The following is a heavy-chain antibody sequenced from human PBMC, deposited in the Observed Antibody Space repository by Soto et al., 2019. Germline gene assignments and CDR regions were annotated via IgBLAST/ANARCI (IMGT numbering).Heavy chain of an antibody. J-gene: IGHJ5*02. D-gene: IGHD1-1*01. CDR3: ARNWSKFDP. Sequence: PGGSLRLSCAASGFPVSNNYMSWVRQAPGKGLEWISVIYSGGNTHYADSVMGRFTISRDNSKNTLYLQMNSLRVEDTAVYYCARNWSKFDPWGQGTLVTVSS. CDR2: IYSGGNT. V-gene: IGHV3-66*01. CDR1: GFPVSNNY.